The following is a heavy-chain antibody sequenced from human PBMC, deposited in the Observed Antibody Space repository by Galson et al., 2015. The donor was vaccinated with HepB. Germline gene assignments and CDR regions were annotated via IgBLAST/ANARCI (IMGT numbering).Heavy chain of an antibody. D-gene: IGHD2-21*02. CDR1: GGSISSYY. CDR2: IYYGGST. CDR3: ARHVVVTGADY. Sequence: ETLSLTCTVSGGSISSYYWSWIRQPPGKGLEWIGYIYYGGSTNYNPSLKSRVTISVDASKNQFSLKLSSVTAADTAVYYCARHVVVTGADYWGQGTLVTVSS. J-gene: IGHJ4*02. V-gene: IGHV4-59*08.